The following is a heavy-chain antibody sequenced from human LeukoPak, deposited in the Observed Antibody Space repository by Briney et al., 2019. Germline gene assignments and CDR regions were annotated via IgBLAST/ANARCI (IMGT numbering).Heavy chain of an antibody. D-gene: IGHD4-11*01. Sequence: PGGSLRLSCAASGFTFSSYSMNWVRQAPGKGLEWVSYISSSSSSIYYADSVKGRFFISRDNAKNSLYLQMNSLRAEDTAVYYCARDPTTATTIWGQGTLVTVSS. V-gene: IGHV3-48*01. CDR3: ARDPTTATTI. CDR1: GFTFSSYS. CDR2: ISSSSSSI. J-gene: IGHJ4*02.